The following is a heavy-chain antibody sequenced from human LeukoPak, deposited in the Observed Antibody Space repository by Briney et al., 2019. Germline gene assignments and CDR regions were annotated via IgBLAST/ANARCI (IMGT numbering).Heavy chain of an antibody. V-gene: IGHV1-18*04. D-gene: IGHD5-12*01. CDR3: AVLSVAPRMDY. Sequence: ASVKVSCKASGYTFTSYGISWVRQAPGQGLEWMGWISAYNGNTNYAQKLQGRVTMTTDISTSTAYMELRSLRSDDTAAYYCAVLSVAPRMDYWGQGTLVTVSS. J-gene: IGHJ4*02. CDR1: GYTFTSYG. CDR2: ISAYNGNT.